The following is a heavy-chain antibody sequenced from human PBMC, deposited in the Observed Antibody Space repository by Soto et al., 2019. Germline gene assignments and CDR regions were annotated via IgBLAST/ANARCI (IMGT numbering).Heavy chain of an antibody. CDR2: VYHTGST. Sequence: TSETLFLTCTVSGGSINNYFWTWIRQPPGKGLEWIGYVYHTGSTNYNPSIKSRVTISIDTSKNQFSLNLKSVTAADTAVYYCARGAVVVVSYGLDVWGQGATVTVSS. CDR3: ARGAVVVVSYGLDV. V-gene: IGHV4-59*01. J-gene: IGHJ6*02. CDR1: GGSINNYF. D-gene: IGHD2-21*01.